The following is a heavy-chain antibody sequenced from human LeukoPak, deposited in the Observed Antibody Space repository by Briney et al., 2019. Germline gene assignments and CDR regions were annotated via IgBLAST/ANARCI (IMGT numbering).Heavy chain of an antibody. CDR3: ARDVVVPAARDYYYYMDV. Sequence: SVKVSCKASGGTFSSYAISWVRQAPGQGLEWMGGIIPIFGTANYAQKFQGRVTITTDESTSTAYMELSSLRSEDTAVYYCARDVVVPAARDYYYYMDVWGKGTTVTVSS. CDR2: IIPIFGTA. V-gene: IGHV1-69*05. CDR1: GGTFSSYA. D-gene: IGHD2-2*01. J-gene: IGHJ6*03.